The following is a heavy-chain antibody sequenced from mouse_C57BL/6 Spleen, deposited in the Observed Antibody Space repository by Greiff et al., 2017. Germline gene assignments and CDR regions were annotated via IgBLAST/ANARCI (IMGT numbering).Heavy chain of an antibody. CDR3: ARGDYFDY. CDR1: GYSITSGYF. Sequence: EVQLVESGPGLVKPSQSLSLTCSVTGYSITSGYFWNWIRQFPGNILEWMGFISYDGSNNYNPSLKSRISITRDTSKNQFFLKLNSLTTEDTATYYCARGDYFDYWGQGTTLTVSS. CDR2: ISYDGSN. J-gene: IGHJ2*01. V-gene: IGHV3-6*01.